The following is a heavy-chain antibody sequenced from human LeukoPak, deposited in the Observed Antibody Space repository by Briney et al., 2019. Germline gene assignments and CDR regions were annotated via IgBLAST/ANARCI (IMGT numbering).Heavy chain of an antibody. J-gene: IGHJ4*02. D-gene: IGHD3-10*01. V-gene: IGHV4-59*11. CDR2: IFNTGNT. Sequence: SETLSLTCSVSGGSINSHYWSWIRQPPGKRLEWIGYIFNTGNTNYNPSLASRVTTSVDTSRAQFFLRLSPVTAADTAIYYCASRPADTTWYGVFDYWSQGTLVTVSS. CDR3: ASRPADTTWYGVFDY. CDR1: GGSINSHY.